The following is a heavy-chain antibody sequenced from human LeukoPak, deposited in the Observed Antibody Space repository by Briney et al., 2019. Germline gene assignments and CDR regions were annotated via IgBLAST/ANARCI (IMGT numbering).Heavy chain of an antibody. D-gene: IGHD2-15*01. V-gene: IGHV4-39*01. J-gene: IGHJ4*02. Sequence: NSSETLSLTCTVSGGSISSSSYYWGWIRQPPGKGLEWIGSIYYSGSTYYNPSLKSRVTISVDTSKNQFSLKLSSVTAADTAVYYCARHSSGYCSGGSCHYFDYWGQGTLVTVSS. CDR3: ARHSSGYCSGGSCHYFDY. CDR1: GGSISSSSYY. CDR2: IYYSGST.